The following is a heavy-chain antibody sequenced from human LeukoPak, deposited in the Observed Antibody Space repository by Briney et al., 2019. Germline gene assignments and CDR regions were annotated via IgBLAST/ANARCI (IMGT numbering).Heavy chain of an antibody. CDR2: INHSGST. J-gene: IGHJ1*01. CDR3: AIYDSSGYYYEEYFQH. CDR1: GGSFSGYY. D-gene: IGHD3-22*01. V-gene: IGHV4-34*01. Sequence: SETLSLTCAVYGGSFSGYYWSWIRQPPGKGLEWIGEINHSGSTNYNPSLKSRVTISVDTSKNQFSLKLSSVTAADTAVYYCAIYDSSGYYYEEYFQHWGPGTLVTVSS.